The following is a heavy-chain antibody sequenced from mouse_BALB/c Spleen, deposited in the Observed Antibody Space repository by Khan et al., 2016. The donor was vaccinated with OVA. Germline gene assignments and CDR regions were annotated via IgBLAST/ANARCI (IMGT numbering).Heavy chain of an antibody. Sequence: EVELVESGGDLVKPGGSLRLSCAASGFTFSAYGMSWVRQTPDKRLEWVATINSDGYYTYYPDNVKGRFTFSIKNAENTPYLQMSSLKSEDTAIYYCASHLTGSFAYWGQGTLGTVSA. J-gene: IGHJ3*01. V-gene: IGHV5-6*01. CDR2: INSDGYYT. CDR3: ASHLTGSFAY. CDR1: GFTFSAYG. D-gene: IGHD4-1*01.